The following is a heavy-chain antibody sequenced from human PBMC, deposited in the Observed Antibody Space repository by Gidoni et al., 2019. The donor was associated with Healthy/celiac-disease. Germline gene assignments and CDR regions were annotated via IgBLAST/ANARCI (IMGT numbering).Heavy chain of an antibody. CDR2: ISWNSGSI. CDR3: AKGITIFGVVIGYMDV. J-gene: IGHJ6*03. D-gene: IGHD3-3*01. V-gene: IGHV3-9*01. CDR1: GFTFDDYA. Sequence: EVQLVESGGGLVQPGRSLRFSCAPYGFTFDDYAMHWVRQAPGKGLAWVSGISWNSGSIGYAESVKGRFTIYRDKAKNSLYLQMNSLRAEDTALYYCAKGITIFGVVIGYMDVWGKGTTVTVS.